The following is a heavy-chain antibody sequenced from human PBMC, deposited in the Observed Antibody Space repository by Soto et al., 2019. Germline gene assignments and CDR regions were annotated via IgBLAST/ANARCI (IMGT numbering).Heavy chain of an antibody. CDR2: IDPSDSYT. Sequence: GESLKISCKGSGYSFTSYWISWVRQMPGKGLEWMGRIDPSDSYTNYSPSFQGHVTISADKSISTAYLQWSSLKASDTAMYYCARGGGPAGLIVVVPAAAWWFDPWGQGTLVTVSS. J-gene: IGHJ5*02. CDR3: ARGGGPAGLIVVVPAAAWWFDP. V-gene: IGHV5-10-1*01. CDR1: GYSFTSYW. D-gene: IGHD2-2*01.